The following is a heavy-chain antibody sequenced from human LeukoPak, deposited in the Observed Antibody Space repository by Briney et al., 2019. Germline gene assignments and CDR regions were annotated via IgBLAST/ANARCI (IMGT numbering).Heavy chain of an antibody. V-gene: IGHV4-39*07. CDR2: INHSGST. D-gene: IGHD2-15*01. CDR1: GGSISSSSYY. J-gene: IGHJ4*02. Sequence: MPSETLSLTCTVSGGSISSSSYYWGWIRQPPGKGLEWIGEINHSGSTNYNPSLKSRVTISVDTSKNQFSLKLSSVTAADTAVYYCARSGRRESDYWGQGTLVTVSS. CDR3: ARSGRRESDY.